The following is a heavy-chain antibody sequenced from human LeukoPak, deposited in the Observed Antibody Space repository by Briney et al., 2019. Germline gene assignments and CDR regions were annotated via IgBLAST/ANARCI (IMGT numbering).Heavy chain of an antibody. D-gene: IGHD4-17*01. CDR2: IYYSGST. CDR1: GGSISSYY. J-gene: IGHJ4*02. CDR3: ARTLLHDYGDYYFDY. V-gene: IGHV4-59*01. Sequence: SETLSLTCTVSGGSISSYYWSWIRQPPGKGLEWIGYIYYSGSTNYNPSLKSRVTISVDTSKNQFSLKLSSVTAADTAVCYCARTLLHDYGDYYFDYWGQGTLVTVSS.